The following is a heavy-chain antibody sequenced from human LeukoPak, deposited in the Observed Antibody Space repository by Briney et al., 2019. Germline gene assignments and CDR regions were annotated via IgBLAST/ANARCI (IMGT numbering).Heavy chain of an antibody. V-gene: IGHV1-8*02. J-gene: IGHJ4*02. Sequence: ASVKVSCKASGYTFTRYDINWVRQATGQGLEWMGWMNPNSGNTGYAQKFQGRITMTRNTSISTAYMELSSLRYEDTAVYYCARGMTGFKGATIIGYWGQGTLVTVSS. CDR2: MNPNSGNT. CDR1: GYTFTRYD. CDR3: ARGMTGFKGATIIGY. D-gene: IGHD5-12*01.